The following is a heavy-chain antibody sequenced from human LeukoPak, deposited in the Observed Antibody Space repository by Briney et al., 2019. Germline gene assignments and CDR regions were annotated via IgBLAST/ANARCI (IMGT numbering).Heavy chain of an antibody. J-gene: IGHJ6*03. CDR2: IYHSGST. D-gene: IGHD5-12*01. Sequence: SETLSLTCTVSGYSISSGYYWGWIRQPPGKGLEWIGSIYHSGSTCYNPSLKSRVTISVDTSKNQFSLKLSSVTAADTAVYYCARGPSGYDPIYYYYYMDVWGKGTTVTVSS. CDR3: ARGPSGYDPIYYYYYMDV. V-gene: IGHV4-38-2*02. CDR1: GYSISSGYY.